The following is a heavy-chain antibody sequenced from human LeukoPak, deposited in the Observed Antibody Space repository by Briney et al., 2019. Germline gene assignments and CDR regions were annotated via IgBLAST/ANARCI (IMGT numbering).Heavy chain of an antibody. CDR3: AKSVRLVVVPAAIHIRPFDY. V-gene: IGHV3-23*01. CDR2: ISGSGGST. Sequence: GGSLRLSCAASGFTFSSYAMSWVRQAPGKGLEWVSAISGSGGSTYYADSVKGRFPISRDNSKNTLYLQMNSLRAEDTAVYYCAKSVRLVVVPAAIHIRPFDYWGQGTLVTVSS. CDR1: GFTFSSYA. D-gene: IGHD2-2*02. J-gene: IGHJ4*02.